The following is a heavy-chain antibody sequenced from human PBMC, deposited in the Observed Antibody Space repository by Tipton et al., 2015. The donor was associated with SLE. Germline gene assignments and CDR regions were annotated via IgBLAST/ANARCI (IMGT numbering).Heavy chain of an antibody. D-gene: IGHD3-16*01. Sequence: TLSLTCTVSGGSIRSGDYYWSWIRQPPGKGLEWIGYIYYSGSTYYNPSLKSRVTISVDTSKNQFSLKLSSVTAADTAVYYCAGGAGLGEFDYWGQRTLVTVSS. J-gene: IGHJ4*02. CDR1: GGSIRSGDYY. CDR2: IYYSGST. V-gene: IGHV4-30-4*01. CDR3: AGGAGLGEFDY.